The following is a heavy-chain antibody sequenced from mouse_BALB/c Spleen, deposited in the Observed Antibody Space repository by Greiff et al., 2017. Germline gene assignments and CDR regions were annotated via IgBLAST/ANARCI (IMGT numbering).Heavy chain of an antibody. V-gene: IGHV1-18*01. Sequence: VQLQQSGPELMKPGASVKISCKASGYTFTDYNMDWVKQSHGKSLEWIGNINPNNGGTIYNQKFKGKATLTVDKSSSTAYMELRSLTSEDTAVYYCARWATTYTMDYWGQGTSVTVSS. CDR2: INPNNGGT. CDR1: GYTFTDYN. J-gene: IGHJ4*01. D-gene: IGHD3-1*01. CDR3: ARWATTYTMDY.